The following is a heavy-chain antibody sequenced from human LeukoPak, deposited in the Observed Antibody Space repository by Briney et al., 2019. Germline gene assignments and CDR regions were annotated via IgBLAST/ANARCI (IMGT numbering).Heavy chain of an antibody. CDR3: AIAPTTRGSSFDY. D-gene: IGHD3-16*01. Sequence: GGSLRLSCAASGFTFSSYSMNWVRQAPGKGLEWVSSISSSSSYIYYADSVKGRFTISRDNAKNSLYLQMNSLRDEDTAVYYCAIAPTTRGSSFDYWGQGTLVTVSS. V-gene: IGHV3-21*01. CDR2: ISSSSSYI. CDR1: GFTFSSYS. J-gene: IGHJ4*02.